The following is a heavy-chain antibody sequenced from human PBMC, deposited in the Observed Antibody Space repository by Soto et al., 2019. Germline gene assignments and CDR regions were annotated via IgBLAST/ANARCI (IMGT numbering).Heavy chain of an antibody. V-gene: IGHV5-51*01. CDR2: IYPGDSET. D-gene: IGHD6-19*01. CDR3: ARHGQDSSGWFYGMDV. CDR1: GYSFANYW. Sequence: PGESLKISCKASGYSFANYWIGWVCQKPGKGLEWMGVIYPGDSETTYSPSFEGQVIISVDKSISTAYLQWSSLKASDTAMYYCARHGQDSSGWFYGMDVWGQGTTVTVSS. J-gene: IGHJ6*02.